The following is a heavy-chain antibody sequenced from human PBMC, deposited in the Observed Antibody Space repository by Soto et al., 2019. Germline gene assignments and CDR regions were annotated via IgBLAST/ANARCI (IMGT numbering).Heavy chain of an antibody. J-gene: IGHJ4*02. V-gene: IGHV3-23*01. CDR3: AMDTLYYGSGSSPGD. D-gene: IGHD3-10*01. Sequence: EVQLLESGGGLVQPGGSLRLSCAASGFTFTNYAMSWVRQAPGKGLEWVSTISGSGRGAATFYPYYADSVKGRFTISRDSTKNTVTLQMNRLRAEDTALYYCAMDTLYYGSGSSPGDWGQGTLVTVSS. CDR1: GFTFTNYA. CDR2: ISGSGRGAATFYP.